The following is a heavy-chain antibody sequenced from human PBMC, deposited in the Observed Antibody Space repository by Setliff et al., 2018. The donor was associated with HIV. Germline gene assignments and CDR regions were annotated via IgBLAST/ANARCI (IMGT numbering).Heavy chain of an antibody. V-gene: IGHV4-59*08. CDR3: ATFVPRTSASRPVDV. CDR1: GGSISGYY. J-gene: IGHJ6*04. CDR2: IYYSGSA. D-gene: IGHD2-2*01. Sequence: LSLTCSVSGGSISGYYWSWIRQPPGKGLECIGYIYYSGSANYNPSLKGRVTISVDTSKNQFSLKLTSVTAADTAVYFCATFVPRTSASRPVDVWGKGTTVTVSS.